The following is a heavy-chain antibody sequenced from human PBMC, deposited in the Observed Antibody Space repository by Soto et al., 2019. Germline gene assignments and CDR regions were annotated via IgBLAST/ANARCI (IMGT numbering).Heavy chain of an antibody. CDR1: GFTFSSYG. CDR2: INNDGSTT. D-gene: IGHD3-3*01. J-gene: IGHJ4*02. CDR3: TRDTGVDFDY. Sequence: GGSLRLSCAASGFTFSSYGMHWVRQAPGKGLVWVSGINNDGSTTGYADSVKGRFTIFRDNAKNMVYLQMISLRAEDMAVYYCTRDTGVDFDYWGQGSVVTVSS. V-gene: IGHV3-74*01.